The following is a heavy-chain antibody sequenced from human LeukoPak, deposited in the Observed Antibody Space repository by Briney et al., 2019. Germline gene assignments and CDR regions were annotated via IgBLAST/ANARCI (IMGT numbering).Heavy chain of an antibody. Sequence: SQTLSLTCAISGDSVSSNSAAWNWIRQSPSRGLEWLGRTYHRSKWYNDYAVSVKSRITINPDTSKNQFSLQLNSVTPEDTAVYYCARAAASVSRWPVTCYGMDVWGQGTTVTVSS. CDR2: TYHRSKWYN. V-gene: IGHV6-1*01. CDR1: GDSVSSNSAA. D-gene: IGHD2-2*01. CDR3: ARAAASVSRWPVTCYGMDV. J-gene: IGHJ6*02.